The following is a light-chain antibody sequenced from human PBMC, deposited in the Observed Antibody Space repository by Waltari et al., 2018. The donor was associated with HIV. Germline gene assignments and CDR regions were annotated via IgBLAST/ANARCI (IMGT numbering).Light chain of an antibody. V-gene: IGLV2-11*01. CDR1: SSSFGGYNY. Sequence: QSALTQPRSVSGSPGQSVTISCTGASSSFGGYNYVSWYQQHPGKAPKLMIYDVTKRPSGVPDRFSGSKSGNTASLTISGLQADDEADYYCCSYAGSKNLVVFGGGTKLTVL. CDR2: DVT. J-gene: IGLJ2*01. CDR3: CSYAGSKNLVV.